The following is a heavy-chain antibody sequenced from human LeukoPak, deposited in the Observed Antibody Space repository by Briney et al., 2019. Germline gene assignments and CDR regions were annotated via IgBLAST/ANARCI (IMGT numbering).Heavy chain of an antibody. V-gene: IGHV3-66*01. CDR2: LYTRVNT. Sequence: GGSLRLSCAVSGFTVSRTYISWVRHAPGKGLEWVSVLYTRVNTYYADSVKGRFTISRESSKNTLYLQMNSLRAEDTAVYFCARDIPELVIPWGQGTLVTVSS. J-gene: IGHJ5*02. D-gene: IGHD1-1*01. CDR1: GFTVSRTY. CDR3: ARDIPELVIP.